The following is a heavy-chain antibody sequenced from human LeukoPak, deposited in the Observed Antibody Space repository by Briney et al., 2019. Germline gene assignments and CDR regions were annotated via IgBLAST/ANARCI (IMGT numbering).Heavy chain of an antibody. J-gene: IGHJ4*02. CDR3: ARGIEDYGDYVGSDY. Sequence: SETLSLTCTVSGGSISSGSYYWSWIRQPAVKGLEWIGRIYTSGSTNYNPSLKSRVTISVDTSKNQFSLKLSSVTAADTAVYYCARGIEDYGDYVGSDYWGQGTLVTVSS. V-gene: IGHV4-61*02. CDR2: IYTSGST. CDR1: GGSISSGSYY. D-gene: IGHD4-17*01.